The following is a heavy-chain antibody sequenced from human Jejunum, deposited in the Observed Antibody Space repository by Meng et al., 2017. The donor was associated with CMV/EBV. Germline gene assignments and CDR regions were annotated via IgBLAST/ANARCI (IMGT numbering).Heavy chain of an antibody. V-gene: IGHV4-59*11. CDR1: DSISLHY. CDR3: AGSRSQILKDNWFDP. J-gene: IGHJ5*02. D-gene: IGHD2-2*01. CDR2: IYYSGST. Sequence: DSISLHYWSWIRQSPGKGLEWIGYIYYSGSTNYNPSLKSRVTISVDTSKNQFSLKLNSVTEADTAVYYCAGSRSQILKDNWFDPWGQGILVTVSS.